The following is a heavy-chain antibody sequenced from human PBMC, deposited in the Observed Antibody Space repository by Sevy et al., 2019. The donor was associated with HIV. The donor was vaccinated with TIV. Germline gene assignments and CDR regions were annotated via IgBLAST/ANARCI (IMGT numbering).Heavy chain of an antibody. J-gene: IGHJ4*02. CDR3: AVLGSYYDYFDY. V-gene: IGHV1-46*01. CDR2: VNPSVGST. CDR1: GYTFTSYH. D-gene: IGHD1-26*01. Sequence: ASVKVSCKTSGYTFTSYHVHWVRQAPGQGLEWMGMVNPSVGSTTYTQKFQGRVIMTRDVSTRTVYMELSGLRFEDTAVYYCAVLGSYYDYFDYWGQGTLVTVSS.